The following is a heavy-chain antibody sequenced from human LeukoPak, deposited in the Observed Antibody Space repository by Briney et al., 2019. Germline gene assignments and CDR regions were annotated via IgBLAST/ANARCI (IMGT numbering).Heavy chain of an antibody. CDR2: ISAYNGNT. CDR1: GYTFTSYG. CDR3: ARGESYYDSSGYFD. J-gene: IGHJ4*02. Sequence: ASVKASCKASGYTFTSYGISWVRQAPGQGLEWMGWISAYNGNTNYAQKLQGRVTMTTDTSTSTAYMELRSLRSDDTAVYYCARGESYYDSSGYFDWGQGTLVTVSS. V-gene: IGHV1-18*01. D-gene: IGHD3-22*01.